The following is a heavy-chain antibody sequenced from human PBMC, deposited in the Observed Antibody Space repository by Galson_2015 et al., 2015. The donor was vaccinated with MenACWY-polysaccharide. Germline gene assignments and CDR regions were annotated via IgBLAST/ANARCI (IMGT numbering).Heavy chain of an antibody. J-gene: IGHJ4*02. V-gene: IGHV3-30*18. D-gene: IGHD4/OR15-4a*01. CDR2: VSSDGGTQ. CDR3: AKESGIPQYGAYFDY. Sequence: SLRLSCAAPGFVFSSCGMQWVRQAPGKGLEWVAVVSSDGGTQFYADSVKGRFTISRDNSKNTLYLQINSLRAEDTAVYYCAKESGIPQYGAYFDYWGQGTLVTVSS. CDR1: GFVFSSCG.